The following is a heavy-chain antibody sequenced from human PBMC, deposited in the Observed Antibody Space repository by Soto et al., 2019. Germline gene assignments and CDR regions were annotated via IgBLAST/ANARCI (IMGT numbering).Heavy chain of an antibody. Sequence: PSETLSLTCAVYGGSFSGYYWSWIRQPPGKGLEWIGEINHTGSTNYNPSLKSRVTISVDTSKNQFSLKLSTVTAADTAVYYCARGRGRRSNCSSTSCYFARTGKYNWFDPWGQGTLVTVSS. J-gene: IGHJ5*02. CDR2: INHTGST. CDR3: ARGRGRRSNCSSTSCYFARTGKYNWFDP. V-gene: IGHV4-34*01. CDR1: GGSFSGYY. D-gene: IGHD2-2*01.